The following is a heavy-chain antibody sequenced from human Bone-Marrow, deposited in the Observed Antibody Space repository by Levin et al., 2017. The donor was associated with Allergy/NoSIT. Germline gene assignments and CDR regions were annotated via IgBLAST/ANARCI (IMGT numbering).Heavy chain of an antibody. CDR1: GFIFADYA. Sequence: GGSLRLSCTISGFIFADYALNWVRQAPGRGLEWVSSLDGSSGKTHYADVVKGRFTISREYSKNTLFLQMNSLRVEDTARYYCAKAGTTVMLDYSYLDVWGEGTAVTVSS. J-gene: IGHJ6*03. CDR3: AKAGTTVMLDYSYLDV. D-gene: IGHD4-17*01. CDR2: LDGSSGKT. V-gene: IGHV3-23*01.